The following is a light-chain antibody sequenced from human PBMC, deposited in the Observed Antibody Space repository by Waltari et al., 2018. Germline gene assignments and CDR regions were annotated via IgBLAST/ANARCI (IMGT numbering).Light chain of an antibody. V-gene: IGKV4-1*01. CDR1: PSVLYSSNNKNC. Sequence: DIVMTQSPDSLAVSLGERATINCKSSPSVLYSSNNKNCLAWYQQKPGQPPKLLIYWASTRESGVPDRFSGSGSGTDFTLPISSLQAEDVAVYYCHQYYSSPWTFGQGTKMEI. J-gene: IGKJ1*01. CDR3: HQYYSSPWT. CDR2: WAS.